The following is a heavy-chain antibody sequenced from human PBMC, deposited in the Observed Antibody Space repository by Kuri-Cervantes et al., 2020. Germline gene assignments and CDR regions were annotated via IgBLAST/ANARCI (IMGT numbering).Heavy chain of an antibody. Sequence: GESLKISCAASGFTFSDYWMSWVRQAPGKGLEWVGNIKKDGSEQYYVDSVKGRFTISRDNAKNSLYLQMNSLRAEDTALYYCAKIRSSWSHDAFDIWGQGTMVTVSS. CDR1: GFTFSDYW. D-gene: IGHD6-13*01. J-gene: IGHJ3*02. V-gene: IGHV3-7*03. CDR2: IKKDGSEQ. CDR3: AKIRSSWSHDAFDI.